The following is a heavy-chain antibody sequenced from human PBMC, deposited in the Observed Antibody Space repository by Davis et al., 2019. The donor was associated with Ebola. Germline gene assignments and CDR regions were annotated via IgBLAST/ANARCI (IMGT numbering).Heavy chain of an antibody. Sequence: PGGSLRLSCAASGFTVSSNYMSWVRQAPGKGLEWVSVIYSGGSTYYADSVKGRFTISRDNSKNTLYLQMNSLRAEDTAVYYCARDLGGRNSSGWYFDYWGQGTLVTVSS. CDR3: ARDLGGRNSSGWYFDY. J-gene: IGHJ4*02. CDR1: GFTVSSNY. D-gene: IGHD6-19*01. V-gene: IGHV3-53*01. CDR2: IYSGGST.